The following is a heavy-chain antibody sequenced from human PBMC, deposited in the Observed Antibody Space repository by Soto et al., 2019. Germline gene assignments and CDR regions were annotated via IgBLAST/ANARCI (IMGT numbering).Heavy chain of an antibody. D-gene: IGHD6-19*01. CDR1: GFSVTNYW. CDR2: IRQDGSEK. V-gene: IGHV3-7*03. J-gene: IGHJ2*01. CDR3: ARERKGSGWYSDL. Sequence: EVQLVKSGGGLVQPGGSLRLSCSASGFSVTNYWMAWVRQAPGKGLEWVANIRQDGSEKHYVDSVKGRFTISRDNAKNSLYLQMNSLRPDDTAVYYCARERKGSGWYSDLWGRGTLVTASS.